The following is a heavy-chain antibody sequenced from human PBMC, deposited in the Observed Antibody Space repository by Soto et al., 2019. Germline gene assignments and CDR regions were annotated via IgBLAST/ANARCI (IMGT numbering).Heavy chain of an antibody. V-gene: IGHV3-7*01. J-gene: IGHJ3*01. CDR2: IKQDGNEK. CDR3: ARGLGSSRCYSPWDAFDL. CDR1: GFTFSDYW. D-gene: IGHD6-19*01. Sequence: EVQLVESGGGLVQPGWSLRLSCAVSGFTFSDYWMRWVRQAPGKGLEWVANIKQDGNEKYYVDSVKGRFTISRDNAKNSLYLQMNSLRAEDTAVYYCARGLGSSRCYSPWDAFDLWGQGTMVTVSS.